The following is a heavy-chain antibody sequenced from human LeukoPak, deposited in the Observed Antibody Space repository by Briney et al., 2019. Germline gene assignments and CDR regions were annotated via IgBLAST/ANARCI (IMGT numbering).Heavy chain of an antibody. D-gene: IGHD3-22*01. J-gene: IGHJ3*02. CDR2: IYSGGST. CDR1: GFTVSSNY. CDR3: ARPRGGYYDSSGLDAFDI. V-gene: IGHV3-66*02. Sequence: GGSLRLSCAASGFTVSSNYMSWVRQAPGKGLEWVSVIYSGGSTYYADSVKGRFTISRDNSKNTLYLQMNSLRAGDTAVYYCARPRGGYYDSSGLDAFDIWGQGTMVTVSS.